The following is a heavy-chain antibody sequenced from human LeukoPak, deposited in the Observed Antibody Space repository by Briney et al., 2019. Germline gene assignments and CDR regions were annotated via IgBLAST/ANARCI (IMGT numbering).Heavy chain of an antibody. J-gene: IGHJ4*02. CDR2: INHSGST. V-gene: IGHV4-34*01. CDR3: ARVNPYSSGWYYFDY. CDR1: GGSFSGYY. D-gene: IGHD6-19*01. Sequence: SETLSLTCAVYGGSFSGYYWSWIRQPPGKGLEWIGEINHSGSTNYNPSLKSRVTISVDTSKNQFSLKLSSVTAADTAVYYCARVNPYSSGWYYFDYWGQGTLVTVSS.